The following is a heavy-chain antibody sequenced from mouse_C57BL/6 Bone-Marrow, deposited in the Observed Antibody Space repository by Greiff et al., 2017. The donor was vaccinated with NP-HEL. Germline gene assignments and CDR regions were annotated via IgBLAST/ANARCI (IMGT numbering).Heavy chain of an antibody. D-gene: IGHD2-4*01. CDR2: IYPGSGNT. V-gene: IGHV1-66*01. CDR3: ARRGWDYVLFAY. CDR1: GYSFTSYY. Sequence: VQLQESGPELVKPGASVKISCKASGYSFTSYYIHWVKQRPGQGLEWIGWIYPGSGNTKYNEKFKGKATLTADTSSSTAYMQLSSLTSEDSAVYYCARRGWDYVLFAYWGQGTLVTVSA. J-gene: IGHJ3*01.